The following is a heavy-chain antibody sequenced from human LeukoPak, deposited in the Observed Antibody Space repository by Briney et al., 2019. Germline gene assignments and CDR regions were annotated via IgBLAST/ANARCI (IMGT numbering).Heavy chain of an antibody. CDR2: ISSSGSTI. J-gene: IGHJ6*03. Sequence: PGGSLRLSCAASGFTFSDYYMSWIRQAPGKGLEWVSYISSSGSTIYYADSVKGRFTISRDNAKNSLYLQMNSLRAEDTAVYYCARFGTDPYYYYMDVWGKGTTVTVSS. CDR1: GFTFSDYY. CDR3: ARFGTDPYYYYMDV. D-gene: IGHD3-10*01. V-gene: IGHV3-11*04.